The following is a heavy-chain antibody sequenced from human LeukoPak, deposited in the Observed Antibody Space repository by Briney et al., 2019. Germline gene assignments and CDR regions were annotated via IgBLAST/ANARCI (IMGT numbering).Heavy chain of an antibody. J-gene: IGHJ6*02. CDR1: EFTFSLYA. D-gene: IGHD2-2*01. V-gene: IGHV3-30*04. Sequence: GGSLRLSCAASEFTFSLYAMHWVRQAPGKGLEGVAGLSFDGSKTYYADSVKGRFTISRDNSKNTLYLHKDNLRTEDTAVYYCARDECTSCSSYYFYGMDVWGQGTTVTVSS. CDR2: LSFDGSKT. CDR3: ARDECTSCSSYYFYGMDV.